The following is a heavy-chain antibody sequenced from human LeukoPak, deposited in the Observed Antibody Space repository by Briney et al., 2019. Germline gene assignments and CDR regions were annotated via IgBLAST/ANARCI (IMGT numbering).Heavy chain of an antibody. CDR3: ARDRDYYGMDV. V-gene: IGHV3-23*01. CDR2: ISNNGGYT. Sequence: GGSLRLSCAASGFTFSSSAMSWVRQAPGKGLEWVSAISNNGGYTYYADSVKGRFTISRDNSKNTLYLQMNSLRAEDTAVYYCARDRDYYGMDVWGQGTTVTVSS. CDR1: GFTFSSSA. D-gene: IGHD3-10*01. J-gene: IGHJ6*02.